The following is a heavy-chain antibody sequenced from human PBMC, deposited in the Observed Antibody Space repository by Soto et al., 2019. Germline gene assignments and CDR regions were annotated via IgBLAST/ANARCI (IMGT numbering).Heavy chain of an antibody. Sequence: SETLSLTCAVYGGSFSGYYWSWIRQPPGKGLEWIGEINHSGSTNYNPSLKSRVTISVDTTKNQFSLKLSSVTAADTAVYYCARGRQSWLQLLHAFDIWGQGTMVTVSS. CDR3: ARGRQSWLQLLHAFDI. CDR1: GGSFSGYY. CDR2: INHSGST. J-gene: IGHJ3*02. D-gene: IGHD5-12*01. V-gene: IGHV4-34*01.